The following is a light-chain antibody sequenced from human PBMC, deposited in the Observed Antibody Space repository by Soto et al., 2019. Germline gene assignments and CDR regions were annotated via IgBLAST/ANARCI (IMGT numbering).Light chain of an antibody. V-gene: IGKV3D-15*01. Sequence: VMTQFPATLSASPGERVALSCRPSQSVNNRLAWYQQRPDQAPRLLIYSATLRAAGVPDRFTGRGSGTEFTLIISSLQSEDYGVYYCQQYNAWPPHTFGQGTRVE. CDR2: SAT. CDR1: QSVNNR. CDR3: QQYNAWPPHT. J-gene: IGKJ2*01.